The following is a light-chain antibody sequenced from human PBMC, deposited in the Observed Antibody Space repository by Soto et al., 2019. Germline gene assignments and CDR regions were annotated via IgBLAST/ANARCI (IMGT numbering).Light chain of an antibody. CDR3: QQSYSTPIT. V-gene: IGKV1-39*01. J-gene: IGKJ5*01. CDR2: TAS. Sequence: DIQMTQSPSSLSASVGDRVSITCRASQSISSFLNWYQQKPGKAPNLLIYTASSLHSGVPSRFSGSGSGTDFTLTISSLQPEDFATYYCQQSYSTPITFGQGKRLEIK. CDR1: QSISSF.